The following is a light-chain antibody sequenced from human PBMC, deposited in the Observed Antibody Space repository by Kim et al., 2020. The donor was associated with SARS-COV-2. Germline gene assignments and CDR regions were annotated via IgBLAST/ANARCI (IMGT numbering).Light chain of an antibody. CDR2: ETS. CDR3: QQRYNWPLT. V-gene: IGKV3-11*01. Sequence: WSPGERATLSCRASQSVGNSLAWFQQKPGQAPRLLIFETSNRATGIPARFSGSGSGTAFTLTISSLEPEDFAVYYCQQRYNWPLTFGGGTKVEIK. J-gene: IGKJ4*01. CDR1: QSVGNS.